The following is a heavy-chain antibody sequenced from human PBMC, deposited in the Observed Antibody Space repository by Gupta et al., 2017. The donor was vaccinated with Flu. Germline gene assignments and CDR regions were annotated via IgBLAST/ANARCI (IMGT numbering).Heavy chain of an antibody. D-gene: IGHD3-9*01. CDR3: ARVVAKYNSLTGYYWRWIDD. J-gene: IGHJ4*02. CDR1: GGAISSDY. Sequence: QVPLQESGTGLVTPSEPLSLTCSVSGGAISSDYWSWLRQPPGERLEWIGFSSTRGGTNYNPSLESRFTISMDTSKNQFSLKLSSVTAADTAVYYCARVVAKYNSLTGYYWRWIDDWGQGTLVAVSS. V-gene: IGHV4-4*09. CDR2: SSTRGGT.